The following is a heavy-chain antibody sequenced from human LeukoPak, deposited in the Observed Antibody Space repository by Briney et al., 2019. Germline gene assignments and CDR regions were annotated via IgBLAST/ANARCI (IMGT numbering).Heavy chain of an antibody. Sequence: GGSLRLSCTASGLTFSTSGFNWVRQAPGKGLEWVASIGPTGSDRYHADSIKGRFTISRDNANNFLYLQMNSLRPEDTAVSYCATKTNGRHYDHWGQGTLLTVSS. CDR3: ATKTNGRHYDH. J-gene: IGHJ4*02. D-gene: IGHD1-14*01. CDR1: GLTFSTSG. V-gene: IGHV3-21*06. CDR2: IGPTGSDR.